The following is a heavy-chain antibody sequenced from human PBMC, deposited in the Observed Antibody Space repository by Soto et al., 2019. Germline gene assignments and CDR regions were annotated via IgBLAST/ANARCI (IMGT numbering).Heavy chain of an antibody. CDR2: IIPILGIA. J-gene: IGHJ6*03. Sequence: ASVKVSCKASGGTFSSYTISWVRQAPGQGLEWMGRIIPILGIANYAQKFQGRVTITADKSTSTAYMELSSLRSEDTAVYYCARDREMTAAAYLGYYYYYMDVWGKGTTVTVSS. CDR3: ARDREMTAAAYLGYYYYYMDV. CDR1: GGTFSSYT. D-gene: IGHD6-13*01. V-gene: IGHV1-69*04.